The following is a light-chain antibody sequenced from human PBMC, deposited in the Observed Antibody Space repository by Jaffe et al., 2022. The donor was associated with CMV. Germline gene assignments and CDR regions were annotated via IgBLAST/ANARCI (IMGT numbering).Light chain of an antibody. CDR1: QSVSNNY. J-gene: IGKJ4*01. CDR3: HQYGNSPLT. V-gene: IGKV3-20*01. Sequence: EIVLTQSPGTLSLSPGERATLSCRATQSVSNNYLAWYQQLPGQAPRLLIYGASTRATGIPDRFSGSGSGTDFTLIINTLEPEDFAVYYCHQYGNSPLTFGGGTKVEIK. CDR2: GAS.